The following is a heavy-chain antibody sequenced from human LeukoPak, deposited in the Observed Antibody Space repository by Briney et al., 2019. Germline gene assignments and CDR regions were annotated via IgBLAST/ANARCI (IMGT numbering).Heavy chain of an antibody. CDR2: IYDSGST. V-gene: IGHV4-59*01. J-gene: IGHJ3*02. CDR3: ACLTTADALDI. D-gene: IGHD3-22*01. CDR1: GGSINSYY. Sequence: PSETLSLTCTVSGGSINSYYWSWLRQPPGKGLEWIGYIYDSGSTNYNPSLTSRVTISVDTSKNQFSLKLSSVTAADTAVYYCACLTTADALDIWGQGTMVTVSS.